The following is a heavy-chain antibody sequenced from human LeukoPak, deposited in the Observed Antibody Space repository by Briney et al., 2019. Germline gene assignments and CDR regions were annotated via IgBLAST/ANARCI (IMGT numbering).Heavy chain of an antibody. V-gene: IGHV3-53*01. CDR3: AKSRSGSANWALQIFDN. Sequence: AGGSLRLSCAASGFTFSTYWMSWVRQAPGKGLEWVSVIYSGGSTYYADSVKGRFTISRDNSKNSLFVQMNSLRAEDTAVYFCAKSRSGSANWALQIFDNWGQGTLVTVSS. CDR2: IYSGGST. J-gene: IGHJ4*02. CDR1: GFTFSTYW. D-gene: IGHD1-1*01.